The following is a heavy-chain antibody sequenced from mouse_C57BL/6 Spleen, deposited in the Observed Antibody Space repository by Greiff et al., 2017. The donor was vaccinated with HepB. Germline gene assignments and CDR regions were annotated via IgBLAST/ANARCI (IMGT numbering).Heavy chain of an antibody. CDR2: INPSNGGT. V-gene: IGHV1-53*01. D-gene: IGHD4-1*01. CDR3: ARELTGTWGYFDY. CDR1: CSPFPRYW. Sequence: QVQLKQPGTELVQPGASVPLSCPASCSPFPRYWMHWVKQRPGQGLEWIGNINPSNGGTNYNAKFQSTAPLTVAPSSSTAYMQRSSLTAADSAVYYCARELTGTWGYFDYWGQGTTLTVAS. J-gene: IGHJ2*01.